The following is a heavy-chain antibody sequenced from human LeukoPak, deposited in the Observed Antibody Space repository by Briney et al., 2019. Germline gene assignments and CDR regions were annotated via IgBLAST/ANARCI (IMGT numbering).Heavy chain of an antibody. CDR1: GFTFSSCG. CDR3: AKDHVRDILTDSAWPFDY. V-gene: IGHV3-30*02. Sequence: GGSLRLSCAASGFTFSSCGMHWVRQAPGKGLEWVAFIRYDGSNKYYADSVKGRFTISRDNSKNTLYLQMNSLRAEDTALYYCAKDHVRDILTDSAWPFDYWGQGTLDTVSS. CDR2: IRYDGSNK. J-gene: IGHJ4*02. D-gene: IGHD3-9*01.